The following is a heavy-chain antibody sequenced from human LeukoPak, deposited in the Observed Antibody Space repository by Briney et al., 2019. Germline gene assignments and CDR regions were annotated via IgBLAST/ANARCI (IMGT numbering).Heavy chain of an antibody. D-gene: IGHD3-22*01. V-gene: IGHV3-48*01. J-gene: IGHJ4*02. CDR3: ARVKDSPTPFFDY. CDR1: GFTFSSYS. Sequence: GGSLRLSCAASGFTFSSYSMNWVRQAPGKGLEWVSYISSSSSSIYYADSVKGRFTISRDNAKNTLYLQMNSLRAEDTAVYYCARVKDSPTPFFDYWGQGTLVTVSS. CDR2: ISSSSSSI.